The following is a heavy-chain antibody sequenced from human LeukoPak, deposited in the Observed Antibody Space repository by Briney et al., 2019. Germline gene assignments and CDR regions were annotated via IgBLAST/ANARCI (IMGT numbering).Heavy chain of an antibody. CDR3: ARDGPYYYDSSGYYGDNWFDP. CDR1: GGSISNEY. V-gene: IGHV4-59*01. D-gene: IGHD3-22*01. CDR2: IYHSGST. J-gene: IGHJ5*02. Sequence: SETLSLTCIVSGGSISNEYWSWIRQSPGKGLEWIGYIYHSGSTNYNPTLRSRATISVDTSKNQFSLKLSSVTAADTAVYYCARDGPYYYDSSGYYGDNWFDPWGQGTLVTVSS.